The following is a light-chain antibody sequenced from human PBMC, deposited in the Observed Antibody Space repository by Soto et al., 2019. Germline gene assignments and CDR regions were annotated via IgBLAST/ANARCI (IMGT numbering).Light chain of an antibody. CDR1: QSVSSSY. Sequence: EVVLTQSPGTLSLSPGERATLSCRASQSVSSSYFAWYQQRPGRAPRVLIYGSSTRATGIPDRFSGGGSGTDFTLTISRLEPEDFAVYYCHQYGNSVTFGQGTRLEIK. V-gene: IGKV3-20*01. CDR3: HQYGNSVT. CDR2: GSS. J-gene: IGKJ5*01.